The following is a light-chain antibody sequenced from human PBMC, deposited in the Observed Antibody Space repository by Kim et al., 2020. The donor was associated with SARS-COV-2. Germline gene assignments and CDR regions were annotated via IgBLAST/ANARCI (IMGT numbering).Light chain of an antibody. V-gene: IGKV1-9*01. CDR1: HGISSY. CDR2: AAS. CDR3: QQLNSYPPA. J-gene: IGKJ5*01. Sequence: DIQLTQSPSFLSASIGDRVTITCRASHGISSYLAWYQQKPGKAPKVLIYAASTLQSGVPSRFSGSGSGTEFTLTISSLQPEDFATYYCQQLNSYPPAFGQGTRLEIK.